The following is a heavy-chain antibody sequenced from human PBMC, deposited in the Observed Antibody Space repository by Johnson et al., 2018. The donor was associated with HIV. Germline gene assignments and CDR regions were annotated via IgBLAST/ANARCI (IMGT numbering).Heavy chain of an antibody. CDR1: GFTFSSYA. CDR2: ISYDGSNK. Sequence: QVQLVESGGGVVQPGRSLRLSCAASGFTFSSYAMHLVRQAPGKGLEWVAVISYDGSNKYYADSVKGRFTISRDNSKNTLYLQMNSLRAEDTAVYYCARGGGVAARHDAFDIWGQGTMVTVSS. J-gene: IGHJ3*02. CDR3: ARGGGVAARHDAFDI. D-gene: IGHD6-6*01. V-gene: IGHV3-30-3*01.